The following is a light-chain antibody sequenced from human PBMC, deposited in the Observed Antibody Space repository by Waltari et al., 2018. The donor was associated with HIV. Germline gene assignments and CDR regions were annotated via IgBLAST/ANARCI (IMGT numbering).Light chain of an antibody. CDR3: VLYMGSGIWV. J-gene: IGLJ3*02. CDR2: NTK. V-gene: IGLV8-61*01. CDR1: SGSVSTNYY. Sequence: QTVVTQEPSFSVSPGGTVTLTCGLSSGSVSTNYYTSWYQQTPGQAPRTLIYNTKTRSSGVPDRFSGSILGNKAALTITGAQADDESDYYCVLYMGSGIWVFGGGTKLTVL.